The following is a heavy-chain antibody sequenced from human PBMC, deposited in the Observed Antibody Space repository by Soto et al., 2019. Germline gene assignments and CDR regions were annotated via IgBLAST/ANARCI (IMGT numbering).Heavy chain of an antibody. CDR2: ISAYNGNT. V-gene: IGHV1-18*01. J-gene: IGHJ3*02. CDR1: GYTFTSYG. D-gene: IGHD6-19*01. Sequence: ASVTVYFQASGYTFTSYGISWVRQDPGQGLEWMGWISAYNGNTNYAQKLQGRVTMTTDTSTSTAYMELRSLRSDDTAVYYCARVTPQEVAGLGNAFDIWGQGTMVTVSS. CDR3: ARVTPQEVAGLGNAFDI.